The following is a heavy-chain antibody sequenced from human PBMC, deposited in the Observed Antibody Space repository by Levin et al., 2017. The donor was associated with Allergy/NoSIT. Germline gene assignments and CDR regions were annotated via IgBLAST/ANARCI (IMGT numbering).Heavy chain of an antibody. J-gene: IGHJ3*01. V-gene: IGHV3-21*01. CDR2: ISSSGSHI. Sequence: GESLKISCAASGFTFNTYTMNWVRQASGKGLEWVSSISSSGSHIYFADSMKGRFAISRDNVKNSLFLEMNSLRDEDAAVYYCVRGDDAFDFWGHGTIVTVSS. CDR1: GFTFNTYT. CDR3: VRGDDAFDF.